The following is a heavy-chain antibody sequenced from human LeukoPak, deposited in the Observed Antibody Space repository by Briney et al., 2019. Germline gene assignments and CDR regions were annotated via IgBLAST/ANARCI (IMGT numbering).Heavy chain of an antibody. CDR2: IYYSGST. CDR3: ARAKLGDFDY. V-gene: IGHV4-59*01. Sequence: SETLSLTCTVSGGSISSYYWSWIRQPPGKGLEWIGYIYYSGSTNYNPSLKSRVTISVDTSKNQFSLKLSSVTAADTAVYYCARAKLGDFDYWGQGTLVTVSS. D-gene: IGHD1-7*01. J-gene: IGHJ4*02. CDR1: GGSISSYY.